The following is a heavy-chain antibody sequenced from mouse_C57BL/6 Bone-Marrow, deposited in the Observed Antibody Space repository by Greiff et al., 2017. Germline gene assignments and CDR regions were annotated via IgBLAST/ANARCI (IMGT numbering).Heavy chain of an antibody. CDR2: IDPSDSYT. J-gene: IGHJ2*01. CDR3: AREGYYGSSLYYCDY. V-gene: IGHV1-69*01. D-gene: IGHD1-1*01. CDR1: GYTFTSYW. Sequence: VQLQQPGAELVMPGASVKLSCKASGYTFTSYWMHWVKQRPGQGLEWIGEIDPSDSYTNYNQKFKGESTLTVDKSSSTADMQLSSLTSEDSAVYYCAREGYYGSSLYYCDYWGQGTTLTVTS.